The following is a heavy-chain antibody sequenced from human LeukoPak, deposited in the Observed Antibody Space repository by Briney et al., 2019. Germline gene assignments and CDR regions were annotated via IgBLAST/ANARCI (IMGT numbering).Heavy chain of an antibody. V-gene: IGHV4-34*01. CDR2: INHSGST. D-gene: IGHD6-6*01. CDR1: GGSFSGYY. J-gene: IGHJ3*02. CDR3: AREYSSSGAFDI. Sequence: SETLSLTCAVYGGSFSGYYWSWIRQPPGKGLEWIGEINHSGSTNYNPSLKSRVTISLDTSKNQFSLNLSSVTAADTAVYYCAREYSSSGAFDIWGQGTQVTVSS.